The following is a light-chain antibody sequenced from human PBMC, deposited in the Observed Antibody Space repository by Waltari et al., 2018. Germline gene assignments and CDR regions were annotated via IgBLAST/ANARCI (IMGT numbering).Light chain of an antibody. CDR3: QQYYITPPVT. Sequence: ILMTQSPDSLAVSLGERATLNCKSSQSLLYSSNNKNSLAWYQQKPGQPPKLLIYWASTRESGVPERFSGSGSGTEFTLTISSLQAEDVAVYYCQQYYITPPVTFGPGTKVDIK. V-gene: IGKV4-1*01. CDR2: WAS. CDR1: QSLLYSSNNKNS. J-gene: IGKJ3*01.